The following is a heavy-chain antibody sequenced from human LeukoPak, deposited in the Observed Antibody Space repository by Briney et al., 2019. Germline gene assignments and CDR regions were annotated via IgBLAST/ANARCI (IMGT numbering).Heavy chain of an antibody. D-gene: IGHD3-22*01. Sequence: TSETLSLTCAVYGGSFSGYYWSWIRQPPGKGLEWIGEINHSGSTYYNPSLKSRVTISVDTSKNQFSLKLSSVTAADTAVYYCATTSYYYDSPDYWGQGTLVTVSS. V-gene: IGHV4-34*01. CDR3: ATTSYYYDSPDY. J-gene: IGHJ4*02. CDR1: GGSFSGYY. CDR2: INHSGST.